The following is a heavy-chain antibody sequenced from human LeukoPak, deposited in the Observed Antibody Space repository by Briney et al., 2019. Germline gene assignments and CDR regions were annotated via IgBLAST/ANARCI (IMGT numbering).Heavy chain of an antibody. D-gene: IGHD3-10*01. CDR2: IIPIFGTA. Sequence: GASVKVSCKTSGYRFTGYYMHWVRQAPGQGLEWMGGIIPIFGTANYAQKFQGRVTITADESTSTAYMELSSLRSEDTAVYYCARFDTMVRGVIDYAFDIWGQGTMVTVSS. V-gene: IGHV1-69*13. J-gene: IGHJ3*02. CDR3: ARFDTMVRGVIDYAFDI. CDR1: GYRFTGYY.